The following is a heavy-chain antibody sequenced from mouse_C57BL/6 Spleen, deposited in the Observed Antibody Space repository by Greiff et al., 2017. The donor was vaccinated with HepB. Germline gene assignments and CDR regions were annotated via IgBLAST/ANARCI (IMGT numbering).Heavy chain of an antibody. CDR2: IDPETGGT. CDR1: GYTFTDYE. J-gene: IGHJ3*01. D-gene: IGHD1-1*02. CDR3: TRDYGPFAY. V-gene: IGHV1-15*01. Sequence: QVQLKQSGAELVRPGASVTLSCKASGYTFTDYEIHWVKQTPVHGLEWIGAIDPETGGTAYNQKFKGKAILTAAKSSSTAYMELRSLTSVDSAVYYCTRDYGPFAYWGQGTLVTVSA.